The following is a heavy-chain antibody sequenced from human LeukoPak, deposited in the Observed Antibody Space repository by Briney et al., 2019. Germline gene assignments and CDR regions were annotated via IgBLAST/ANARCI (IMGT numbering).Heavy chain of an antibody. J-gene: IGHJ4*02. CDR2: NNWNGGST. Sequence: PGGSLRLSCAASGFTFDDYGLSWVRQPPGKGLEWVSGNNWNGGSTGYPDSVKGRFTISSDNAKNSLYLQMNSLRAEDTALYHCARGSSDSSGYYLDYWGQGTLVTVSS. CDR1: GFTFDDYG. V-gene: IGHV3-20*01. CDR3: ARGSSDSSGYYLDY. D-gene: IGHD3-22*01.